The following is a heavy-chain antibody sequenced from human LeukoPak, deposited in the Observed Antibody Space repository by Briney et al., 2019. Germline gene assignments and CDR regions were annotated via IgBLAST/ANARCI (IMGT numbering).Heavy chain of an antibody. CDR2: ISSSSDYI. Sequence: GGSLRPSCAASGFTFSSSTMNWVRRAPGKGLVWVSSISSSSDYIYYADSVKGRFTISRDNAKNSLYLQMNSLRAEDTAVYYCVRIPNSANFPNWFDPWGQGNLVTVSS. CDR1: GFTFSSST. D-gene: IGHD4/OR15-4a*01. CDR3: VRIPNSANFPNWFDP. V-gene: IGHV3-21*01. J-gene: IGHJ5*02.